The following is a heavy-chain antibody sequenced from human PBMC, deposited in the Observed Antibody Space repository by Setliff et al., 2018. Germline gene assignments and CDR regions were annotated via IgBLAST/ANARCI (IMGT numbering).Heavy chain of an antibody. CDR1: GDSISRYY. CDR3: ARDQYTSGWYGPPESYFDC. V-gene: IGHV4-59*01. D-gene: IGHD6-19*01. Sequence: SETLSLTCTVSGDSISRYYWSRIRQPPGKGLEWIGYIQNGGNTKYNPSLGSRITMSVDTSKNQFSLKLSSVTAADTAMYYCARDQYTSGWYGPPESYFDCWGLGILVTVSS. CDR2: IQNGGNT. J-gene: IGHJ4*01.